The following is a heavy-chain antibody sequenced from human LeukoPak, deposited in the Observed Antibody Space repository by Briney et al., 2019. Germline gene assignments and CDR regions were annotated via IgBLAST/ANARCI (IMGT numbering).Heavy chain of an antibody. CDR3: AREGHYGSGSYYYYYYYYMDV. J-gene: IGHJ6*03. D-gene: IGHD3-10*01. CDR1: GYTFTSYG. V-gene: IGHV1-18*01. Sequence: ASVKASCKASGYTFTSYGISWVRQAPGQGLEWMGWISAYNGNTNYAQKLQGRVTMTTDTSTSTAYMELRSLRSDDTAVYYCAREGHYGSGSYYYYYYYYMDVWGKGTTVTISS. CDR2: ISAYNGNT.